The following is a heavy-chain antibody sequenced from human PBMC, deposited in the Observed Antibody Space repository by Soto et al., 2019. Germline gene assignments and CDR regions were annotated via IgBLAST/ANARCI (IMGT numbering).Heavy chain of an antibody. CDR2: ISGSGGST. D-gene: IGHD6-13*01. Sequence: EVQLLESGGGLVQPGGSLRVSCAASGFTFSSYAMSWVRQAPGKGLEWVSAISGSGGSTYYADSVKGRFTISRDNSKNTXDLQMNSLRAEDTAVYYCARDMYSSSWSFYYYSMDVWGQGTTVTVSS. CDR3: ARDMYSSSWSFYYYSMDV. V-gene: IGHV3-23*01. CDR1: GFTFSSYA. J-gene: IGHJ6*02.